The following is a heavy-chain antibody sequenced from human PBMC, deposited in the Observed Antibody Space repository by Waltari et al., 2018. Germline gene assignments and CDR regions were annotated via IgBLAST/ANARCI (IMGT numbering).Heavy chain of an antibody. J-gene: IGHJ5*02. CDR1: GGTFSSYA. Sequence: QVQLVQSGAEVTKPGSSVKVSCKASGGTFSSYAISWVLLAPGHGLEWLGGIIPILGIANDAQKFQRRVTITADESTSTAYMELSSLRSADTAVYYCARLTSWVYPWGQGTLVTVSS. V-gene: IGHV1-69*04. CDR2: IIPILGIA. CDR3: ARLTSWVYP.